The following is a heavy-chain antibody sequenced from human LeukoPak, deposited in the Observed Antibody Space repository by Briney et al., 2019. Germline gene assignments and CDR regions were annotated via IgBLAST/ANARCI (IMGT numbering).Heavy chain of an antibody. V-gene: IGHV3-74*01. Sequence: GWSLRLSCVASVRTLSRQGMSGVRQAPGKGRVGVARINSDGINTNYADSVKGRFTIPRDNAKNTLNLQMSSLRAEDTAVYYCARAEGCGGELDSWGQGTLVTVSS. CDR3: ARAEGCGGELDS. CDR2: INSDGINT. CDR1: VRTLSRQG. D-gene: IGHD2-21*01. J-gene: IGHJ4*02.